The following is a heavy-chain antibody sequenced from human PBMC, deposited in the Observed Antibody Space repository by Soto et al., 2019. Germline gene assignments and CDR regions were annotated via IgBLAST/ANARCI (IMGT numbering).Heavy chain of an antibody. V-gene: IGHV1-2*02. J-gene: IGHJ6*02. CDR3: ARDQSRGRRYYYYGMDV. CDR1: GYTFTGYY. CDR2: INPNSGGT. Sequence: QVQLVQSGAEVKKPGASVKVSCKASGYTFTGYYMHWVRQAPGQGLEWMGWINPNSGGTNYAQKFQGRVTMTRNTSISTAYMELSRLRSDDTAVYYCARDQSRGRRYYYYGMDVWGQGTTVTVSS.